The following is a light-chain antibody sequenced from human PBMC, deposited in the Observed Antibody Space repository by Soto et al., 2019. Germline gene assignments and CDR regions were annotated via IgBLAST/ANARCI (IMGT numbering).Light chain of an antibody. CDR2: DAS. CDR3: HHYGNSPQT. CDR1: QSVSRH. Sequence: EIVLTQSPATLSLSPGERATLSCRASQSVSRHLAWYQQKPGQAPRLLIYDASNRATGIPARFSGSGSGTGFTLTISRLEPEDFAVYYCHHYGNSPQTFGQGTKVDIK. V-gene: IGKV3-11*01. J-gene: IGKJ1*01.